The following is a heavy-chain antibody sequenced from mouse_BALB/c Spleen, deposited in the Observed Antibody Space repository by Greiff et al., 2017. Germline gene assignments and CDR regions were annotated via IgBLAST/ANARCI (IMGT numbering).Heavy chain of an antibody. CDR1: GFTFSSYG. Sequence: EVKVVESGGDLVKPGGSLKLSCAASGFTFSSYGMSWVRQTPDKRLEWVATISSGGSYTYYPDSVKGRFTISRDNAKNTLYLQMSSLKSEDTAMYYCARLRQLGLRYFDYWGQGTTLTVSS. J-gene: IGHJ2*01. D-gene: IGHD3-2*01. V-gene: IGHV5-6*01. CDR3: ARLRQLGLRYFDY. CDR2: ISSGGSYT.